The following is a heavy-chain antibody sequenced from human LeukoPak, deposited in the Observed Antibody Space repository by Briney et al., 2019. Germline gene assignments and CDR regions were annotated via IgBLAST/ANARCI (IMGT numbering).Heavy chain of an antibody. Sequence: ASVKVSCKASGYTFTGYYMHWVRQAPGQRLEWMGWINPNSGGTNYAQKFQGWVTMTRDTSISTAYMELSRLRSDDTAVYYCARADLYYYGMDVWGKGTTVTVSS. CDR1: GYTFTGYY. V-gene: IGHV1-2*04. J-gene: IGHJ6*04. CDR3: ARADLYYYGMDV. CDR2: INPNSGGT.